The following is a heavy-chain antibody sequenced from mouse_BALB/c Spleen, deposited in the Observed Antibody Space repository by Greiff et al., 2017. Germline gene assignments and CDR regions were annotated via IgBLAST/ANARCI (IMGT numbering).Heavy chain of an antibody. CDR3: ARDTGTADAY. V-gene: IGHV3-6*02. D-gene: IGHD1-2*01. Sequence: VQLQQSGPGLVKPSQSLSLTCSVTGYSITSGYYWNWIRQFPGNKLEWMGYISYDGSNNYNPSLKKRISITRDTSKNQFFLKLNSVTTEDTATYYGARDTGTADAYWGQGTLVTVSA. J-gene: IGHJ3*01. CDR1: GYSITSGYY. CDR2: ISYDGSN.